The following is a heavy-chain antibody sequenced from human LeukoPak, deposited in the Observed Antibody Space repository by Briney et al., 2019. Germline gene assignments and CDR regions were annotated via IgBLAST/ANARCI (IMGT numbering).Heavy chain of an antibody. CDR2: VWHDGSDK. CDR1: GFTVSSNY. J-gene: IGHJ4*02. D-gene: IGHD6-13*01. Sequence: GGSLRLSCAASGFTVSSNYMSWVRQAPGKGLEWVAVVWHDGSDKYYADSVKGRFTISRDNSKNTVFLQMNSLRVEDTAVYYCARLRGSGWYPDNWGQGTLVTVSS. V-gene: IGHV3-33*08. CDR3: ARLRGSGWYPDN.